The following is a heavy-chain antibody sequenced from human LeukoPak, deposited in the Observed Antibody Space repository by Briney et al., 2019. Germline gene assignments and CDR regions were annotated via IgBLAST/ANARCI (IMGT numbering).Heavy chain of an antibody. CDR3: ARASCGGGTCYDSRGWFDP. CDR2: INPSGGST. V-gene: IGHV1-46*01. D-gene: IGHD2-15*01. CDR1: GYTFTDYY. J-gene: IGHJ5*02. Sequence: GASVKVSCKASGYTFTDYYINWVRQAPGQGLEWMGIINPSGGSTSYAQKFQGRVTMTRDMSTSTVYMELSSLRSEDTAVYYCARASCGGGTCYDSRGWFDPWGQGTLVTVSS.